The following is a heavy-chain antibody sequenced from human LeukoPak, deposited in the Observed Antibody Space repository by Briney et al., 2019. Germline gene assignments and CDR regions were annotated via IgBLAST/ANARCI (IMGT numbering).Heavy chain of an antibody. CDR2: IGTYDGDT. D-gene: IGHD1-26*01. J-gene: IGHJ5*02. CDR1: GYTFTNYG. Sequence: ASVTVSCKASGYTFTNYGISWVRRAPGQGLEWMGWIGTYDGDTNFAQRVEGRVTLTIDTSTNTAYMELRSLRSDDTAMYYCARDYEGATRRDLFDPWGQGTLVTVSS. V-gene: IGHV1-18*01. CDR3: ARDYEGATRRDLFDP.